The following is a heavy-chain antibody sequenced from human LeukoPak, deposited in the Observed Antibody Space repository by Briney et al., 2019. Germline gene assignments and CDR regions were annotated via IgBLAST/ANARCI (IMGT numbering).Heavy chain of an antibody. Sequence: GGSLRLSCAASGFTFSSYWMSWVRQAPGKGLEWVANIKQDGSEKYYVDSVKGRFTISRDNAKNSLYLQMNSLRAEDTAVYYCASEVAAAGTRSFDYWGQGTLVTVSS. CDR1: GFTFSSYW. CDR2: IKQDGSEK. CDR3: ASEVAAAGTRSFDY. D-gene: IGHD6-13*01. J-gene: IGHJ4*02. V-gene: IGHV3-7*01.